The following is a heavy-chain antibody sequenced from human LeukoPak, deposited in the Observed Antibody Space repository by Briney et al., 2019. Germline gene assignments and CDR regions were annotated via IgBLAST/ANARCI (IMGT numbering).Heavy chain of an antibody. CDR1: GVSISSSNSY. D-gene: IGHD3/OR15-3a*01. Sequence: SETLSLTCTVSGVSISSSNSYWGWIRQPPGKGLEWIGSIYYSGNTYYNASLKSQVFISIDTSKNQFSLRLTSVTAADTAVYYCARQTGSGLFILPGGQGTLVTVSS. J-gene: IGHJ4*02. V-gene: IGHV4-39*01. CDR2: IYYSGNT. CDR3: ARQTGSGLFILP.